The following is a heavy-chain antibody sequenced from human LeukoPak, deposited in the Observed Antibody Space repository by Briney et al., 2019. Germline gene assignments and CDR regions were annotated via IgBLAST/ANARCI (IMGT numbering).Heavy chain of an antibody. Sequence: PGGSLRLSCAASGFTFSSYWMHWVRQAPGKGLVWVSRINSDETRTNFADSVKGRFTISRDNAKNTLYLQMNSLRAEDTAIYYCAKASTFGELNRPFDYWGQGTLVTVSS. CDR1: GFTFSSYW. CDR3: AKASTFGELNRPFDY. CDR2: INSDETRT. D-gene: IGHD3-10*01. V-gene: IGHV3-74*01. J-gene: IGHJ4*02.